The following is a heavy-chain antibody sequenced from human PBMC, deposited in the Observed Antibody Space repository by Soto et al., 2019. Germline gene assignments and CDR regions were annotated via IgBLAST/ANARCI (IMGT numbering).Heavy chain of an antibody. Sequence: SETLSLTCTVSGGSIRVQSYYWTWIRQTPGKGLEWAGSSYYSGTSYFNPALKGRVTISVDTSTNQFSLRLTSVTAADTAVYYCTRRYNWNDYYFDPWGQGTLVTVSS. CDR2: SYYSGTS. CDR1: GGSIRVQSYY. D-gene: IGHD1-20*01. V-gene: IGHV4-39*01. J-gene: IGHJ5*02. CDR3: TRRYNWNDYYFDP.